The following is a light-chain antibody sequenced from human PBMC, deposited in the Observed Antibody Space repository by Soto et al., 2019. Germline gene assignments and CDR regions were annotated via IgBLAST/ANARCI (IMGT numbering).Light chain of an antibody. J-gene: IGLJ2*01. CDR3: SSYAGSNPVV. V-gene: IGLV2-8*01. Sequence: QSALTQPPSASGSPGQSVTISCTGTSSDVGGYNYVSWYQQRPGKAPKLMIYEVSKRPSGVPDRFSGSKSGNTASLTVSGLQAEDEADYYCSSYAGSNPVVFGGGTKVTVL. CDR2: EVS. CDR1: SSDVGGYNY.